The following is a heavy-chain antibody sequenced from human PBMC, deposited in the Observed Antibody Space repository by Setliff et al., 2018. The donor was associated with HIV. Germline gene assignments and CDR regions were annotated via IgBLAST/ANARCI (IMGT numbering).Heavy chain of an antibody. V-gene: IGHV5-51*01. CDR3: ARHFSVAGDAFDI. CDR1: GYSFTNFW. D-gene: IGHD6-19*01. J-gene: IGHJ3*02. Sequence: GESLKISCKGYGYSFTNFWIGWVRQMPGKGLEWMGIFYPGDFDTRYSPSFEGQVTMSGDKSTSTAYLQWSSLKAADTAMYYCARHFSVAGDAFDIWCQGTMVTVSS. CDR2: FYPGDFDT.